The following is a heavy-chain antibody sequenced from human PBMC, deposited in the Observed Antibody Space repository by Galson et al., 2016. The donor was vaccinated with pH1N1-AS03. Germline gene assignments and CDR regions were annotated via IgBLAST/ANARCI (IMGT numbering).Heavy chain of an antibody. CDR2: IRAKAYNYAT. CDR3: TRHPRRAVGGLGGFDP. V-gene: IGHV3-73*01. J-gene: IGHJ5*02. Sequence: SLRLSCAASGFNFSASAMHWVRQTSGKGLEWIGRIRAKAYNYATEYAAPVRGRFTISKDDSKNTAFLQMNSLKIEATAVYYCTRHPRRAVGGLGGFDPWGQGTLVTVSS. CDR1: GFNFSASA. D-gene: IGHD3-16*01.